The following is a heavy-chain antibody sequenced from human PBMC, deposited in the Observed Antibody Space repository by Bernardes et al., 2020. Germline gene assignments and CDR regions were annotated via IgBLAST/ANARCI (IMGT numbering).Heavy chain of an antibody. J-gene: IGHJ4*02. V-gene: IGHV3-23*01. D-gene: IGHD5-12*01. CDR2: ISGSGSTT. CDR3: AKESSRYAFFDY. Sequence: VGSLRLSCAASGFTFSSYAMNWVRQAPGKGLEWVSAISGSGSTTYYADSVKGRVTISRDNSKNMLFLQMNSLRAEDTAVYYCAKESSRYAFFDYWGQGTLVTVSS. CDR1: GFTFSSYA.